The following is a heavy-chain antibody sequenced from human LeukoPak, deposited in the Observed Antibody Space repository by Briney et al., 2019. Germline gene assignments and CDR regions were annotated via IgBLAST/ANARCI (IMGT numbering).Heavy chain of an antibody. CDR2: INAGNGNT. CDR3: ARDYSYCSSTSCFFSVYYYYYYGMDV. J-gene: IGHJ6*02. V-gene: IGHV1-3*01. Sequence: ASVKVSCKASGYTFTSYAMHWVRQAPGQRLEWMGWINAGNGNTKYSQKFQGRVTITRDTSASTAYMELSSLGSEDTAVYYCARDYSYCSSTSCFFSVYYYYYYGMDVWGQGTTVTVSS. CDR1: GYTFTSYA. D-gene: IGHD2-2*01.